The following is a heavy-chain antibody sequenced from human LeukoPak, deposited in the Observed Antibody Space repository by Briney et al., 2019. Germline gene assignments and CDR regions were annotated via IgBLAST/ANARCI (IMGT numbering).Heavy chain of an antibody. Sequence: GASVKLSCKSSVYTFTGYYMHWVRQPPAQGREWMGWINPNSGGTNYTQTFQGRVTITRDTSISTAYMELSRLRSDGTAVYYCAREAGGDYVGYFDYWGQVTLGTVSS. CDR3: AREAGGDYVGYFDY. J-gene: IGHJ4*02. V-gene: IGHV1-2*02. D-gene: IGHD4-17*01. CDR2: INPNSGGT. CDR1: VYTFTGYY.